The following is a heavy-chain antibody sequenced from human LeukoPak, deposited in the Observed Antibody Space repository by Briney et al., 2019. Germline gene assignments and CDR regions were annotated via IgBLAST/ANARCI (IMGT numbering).Heavy chain of an antibody. Sequence: GGSLRLSCAASGFTFSSYAMHWVRQAPGKGLEWVAVISYDGSNKYYADSVKGRFTISRDNSKNTLYLQMNSLRAEDTAVYYCAREVWGGDTDYYGMDVWGQGTTVTVSS. CDR3: AREVWGGDTDYYGMDV. CDR1: GFTFSSYA. V-gene: IGHV3-30-3*01. CDR2: ISYDGSNK. D-gene: IGHD2-21*02. J-gene: IGHJ6*02.